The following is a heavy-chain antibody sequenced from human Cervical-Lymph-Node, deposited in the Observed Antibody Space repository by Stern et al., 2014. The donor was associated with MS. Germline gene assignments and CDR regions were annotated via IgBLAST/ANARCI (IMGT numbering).Heavy chain of an antibody. J-gene: IGHJ4*02. CDR1: GGSISTYY. CDR3: ARSVASSNWPPHMDH. V-gene: IGHV4-59*01. D-gene: IGHD1-1*01. CDR2: IYYSGTT. Sequence: VQLVQSGPGLVRPSETLSLSCTISGGSISTYYWSWIRQPPGQGLEWIGYIYYSGTTRYRPALRSRVTMSLDTSKNQFSVMLSSVTAADTAVYYCARSVASSNWPPHMDHWGQGTLVTVSS.